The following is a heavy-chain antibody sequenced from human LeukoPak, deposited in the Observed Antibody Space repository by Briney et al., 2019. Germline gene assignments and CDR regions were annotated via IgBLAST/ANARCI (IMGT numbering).Heavy chain of an antibody. V-gene: IGHV3-7*03. CDR2: IKQDGSEK. CDR1: GFTFSSYW. Sequence: PGGSLRLSCAASGFTFSSYWMSWVRQAPGKGLEWVVNIKQDGSEKYYVDSVKGRFTISRDNAKNSLYLQMNSLRAEDTAVYYCARDPPYYYDSSGYYYGPSYYFDYWGQGTLVTVSS. CDR3: ARDPPYYYDSSGYYYGPSYYFDY. D-gene: IGHD3-22*01. J-gene: IGHJ4*02.